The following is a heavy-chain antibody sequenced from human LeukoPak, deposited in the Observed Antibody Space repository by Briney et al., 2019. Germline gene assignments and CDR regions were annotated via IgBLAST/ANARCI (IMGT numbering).Heavy chain of an antibody. Sequence: GGSLRLSCAASGFTFDDYAMQWVRQAPGKGLEWVSGISWNSGIRGYADSVRGRFTISRDNSKNTLYLQMNSLRAEDTAVYYCARGGPAAGRFGYWGQGTLVTVSS. D-gene: IGHD6-13*01. CDR3: ARGGPAAGRFGY. V-gene: IGHV3-9*01. CDR2: ISWNSGIR. CDR1: GFTFDDYA. J-gene: IGHJ4*02.